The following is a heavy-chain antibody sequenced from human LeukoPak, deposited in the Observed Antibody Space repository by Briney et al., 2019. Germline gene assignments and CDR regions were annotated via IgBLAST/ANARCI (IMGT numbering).Heavy chain of an antibody. CDR3: ARGEASAGDY. CDR1: GGSITSSSHF. V-gene: IGHV4-39*01. Sequence: SETLSLTCTVSGGSITSSSHFWAWIRQPPGKGLEWIASIHYTGSTFYSPSLQSRVTISVDTSKNQFSLNLRSVTATDTAVYYCARGEASAGDYWGQGTLVTVSS. J-gene: IGHJ4*02. D-gene: IGHD6-13*01. CDR2: IHYTGST.